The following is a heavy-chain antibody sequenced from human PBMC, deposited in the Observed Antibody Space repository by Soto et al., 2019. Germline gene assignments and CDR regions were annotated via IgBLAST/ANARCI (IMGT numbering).Heavy chain of an antibody. CDR1: RGSFSYFH. CDR3: ARGGGNPASTNDF. D-gene: IGHD3-16*01. J-gene: IGHJ4*02. Sequence: QVQLQQWGGGLLKPSETLSLTCGLHRGSFSYFHWSWIRQPPGKGLEWIGEIHTSGSTNYNPSLRSRVTMSIDTSAMQFSLTLNSVTAADTAVYYFARGGGNPASTNDFWGQGALVTVSS. CDR2: IHTSGST. V-gene: IGHV4-34*01.